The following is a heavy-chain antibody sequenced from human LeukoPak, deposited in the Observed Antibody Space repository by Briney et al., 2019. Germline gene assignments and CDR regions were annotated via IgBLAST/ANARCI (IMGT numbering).Heavy chain of an antibody. Sequence: SETLSLTCTVSGGSISSCYWSWIRQPAGKGLEWIGRIYTSGSTNYNPSLKSRVTMSVDTSKNQFSLKLSSVTAADTAVYYCARGSTIFGVVDYWGQGTLVTVSS. D-gene: IGHD3-3*01. CDR1: GGSISSCY. CDR3: ARGSTIFGVVDY. V-gene: IGHV4-4*07. J-gene: IGHJ4*02. CDR2: IYTSGST.